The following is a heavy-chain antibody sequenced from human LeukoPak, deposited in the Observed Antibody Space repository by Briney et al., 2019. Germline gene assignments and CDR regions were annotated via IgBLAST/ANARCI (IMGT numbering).Heavy chain of an antibody. D-gene: IGHD4-17*01. Sequence: GGSLRLSCAASGFTFSNFPMHWVRQAPGKGLEYVSGISSNGISTYYANSVKGRFTISRDNSKNTLYLQMGSLRAEDMAVYYCTRGGTVNSCDYWGQGTLVTVSS. CDR3: TRGGTVNSCDY. CDR1: GFTFSNFP. J-gene: IGHJ4*02. V-gene: IGHV3-64*01. CDR2: ISSNGIST.